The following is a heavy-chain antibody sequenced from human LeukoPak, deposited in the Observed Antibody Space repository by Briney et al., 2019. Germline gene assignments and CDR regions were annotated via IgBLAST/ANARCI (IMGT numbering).Heavy chain of an antibody. V-gene: IGHV1-8*01. CDR3: ARSGDYSAYYYGMDV. Sequence: ASVKVSCKASGYTFTSYDINWVRQATGQGLEWMGWMNPNSGNTGYAQKFQGRVTMTRNTSISTAYMELSSLRSEDTAVYYCARSGDYSAYYYGMDVWGQGTTVTVSS. D-gene: IGHD4-17*01. J-gene: IGHJ6*02. CDR1: GYTFTSYD. CDR2: MNPNSGNT.